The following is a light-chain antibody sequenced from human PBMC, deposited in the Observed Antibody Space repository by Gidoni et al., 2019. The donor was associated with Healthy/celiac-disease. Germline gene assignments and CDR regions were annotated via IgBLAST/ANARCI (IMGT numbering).Light chain of an antibody. CDR1: QSVSSS. V-gene: IGKV3-15*01. CDR2: GGS. Sequence: EIVLTQSPATLSVSPGERATLSCRASQSVSSSLAWYHQKPGQAPRLLIFGGSTSATGIPARFSGSGSGTAFSLTISSLQSEDFSVDYCHQYNNWPLTFGGGTKVEIK. J-gene: IGKJ4*01. CDR3: HQYNNWPLT.